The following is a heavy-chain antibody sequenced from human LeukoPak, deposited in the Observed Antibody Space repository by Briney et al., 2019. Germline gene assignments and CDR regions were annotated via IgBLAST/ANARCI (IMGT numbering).Heavy chain of an antibody. CDR2: ISSSSSYI. CDR1: GFTFSSYS. D-gene: IGHD6-19*01. V-gene: IGHV3-21*04. CDR3: AKDTRSGWYGLFDN. Sequence: PGGSLRLSCAASGFTFSSYSMNWVRQAPGKGLEWVSSISSSSSYIYYADSVKGRFTISRDNAKNSLYLQMNSLRAEDTAVYYCAKDTRSGWYGLFDNWGQGTLVTVSS. J-gene: IGHJ4*02.